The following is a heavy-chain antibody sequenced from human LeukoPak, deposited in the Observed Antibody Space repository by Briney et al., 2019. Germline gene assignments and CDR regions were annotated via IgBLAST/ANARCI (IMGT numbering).Heavy chain of an antibody. CDR1: GFTFSSYG. J-gene: IGHJ4*02. V-gene: IGHV3-33*08. CDR2: IWYGGSNK. CDR3: ARDHQGCSSTSCYLNY. D-gene: IGHD2-2*01. Sequence: GGSLRLSCAASGFTFSSYGMHWVRQAPGKGLEWVAVIWYGGSNKYYADSVKGRFTISRDNSKNTLYLQMNSLRAEDTAVYYCARDHQGCSSTSCYLNYWGQGTLVTVSS.